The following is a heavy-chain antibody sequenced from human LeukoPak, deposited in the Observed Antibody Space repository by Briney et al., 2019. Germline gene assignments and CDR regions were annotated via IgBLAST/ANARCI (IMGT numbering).Heavy chain of an antibody. J-gene: IGHJ4*02. CDR3: ARVVASDFWSGYPIYFDY. CDR1: GFTFSTNY. Sequence: GGSLRLSCAASGFTFSTNYLSWVRQAPGKGLQWVSVISNGNNAYYADSLRGRFTISRDNSRNILYLQMNSLRAEDTAVYYCARVVASDFWSGYPIYFDYWGQGTLVTVSS. D-gene: IGHD3-3*01. CDR2: ISNGNNA. V-gene: IGHV3-53*01.